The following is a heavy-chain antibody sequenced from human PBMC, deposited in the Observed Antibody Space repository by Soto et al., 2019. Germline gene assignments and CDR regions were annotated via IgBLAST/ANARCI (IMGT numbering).Heavy chain of an antibody. D-gene: IGHD3-10*01. CDR3: ARESAGSGKNNWFDP. V-gene: IGHV4-59*01. CDR1: GGSISTNY. CDR2: IYYSGNT. J-gene: IGHJ5*02. Sequence: QVQLRESGPGLVKPSETLSLTCTVSGGSISTNYWSWIRQPPGKGLEWIGYIYYSGNTYYNPSLKSRVTMSVDTSRNELLLQLNSVTAADTAVYYCARESAGSGKNNWFDPWGQGTLVTVSS.